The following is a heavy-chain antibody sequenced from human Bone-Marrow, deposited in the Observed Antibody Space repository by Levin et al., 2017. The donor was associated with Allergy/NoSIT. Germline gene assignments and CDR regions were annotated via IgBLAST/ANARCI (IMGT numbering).Heavy chain of an antibody. Sequence: PGGSLRLSCAVYGGSFSGYYWSWIRQPPGKGLEWIGEISQTGITNYNPSLKSRVTMSVDTSKNQFSLNLTSVTAADTAVYYCERGCWNGFYTWGFDHWGQGTLVTVSS. CDR3: ERGCWNGFYTWGFDH. D-gene: IGHD3-3*01. CDR2: ISQTGIT. CDR1: GGSFSGYY. J-gene: IGHJ4*02. V-gene: IGHV4-34*01.